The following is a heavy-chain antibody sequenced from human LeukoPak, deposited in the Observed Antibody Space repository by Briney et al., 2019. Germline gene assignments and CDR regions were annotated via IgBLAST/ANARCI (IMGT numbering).Heavy chain of an antibody. CDR3: ARGSVYDSSGYYYVSAFDI. D-gene: IGHD3-22*01. V-gene: IGHV4-4*07. CDR2: IYTSGST. J-gene: IGHJ3*02. CDR1: GVSISSYY. Sequence: SETLSLTCTVSGVSISSYYWSWIRQPAGKGLEWIGGIYTSGSTNYNPSLKSRVTMSVDTSKNQFSLKLSSVTDADTAVYYCARGSVYDSSGYYYVSAFDIWGQGTMVTVSS.